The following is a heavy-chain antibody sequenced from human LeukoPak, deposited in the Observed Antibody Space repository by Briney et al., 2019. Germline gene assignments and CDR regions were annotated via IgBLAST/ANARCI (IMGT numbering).Heavy chain of an antibody. CDR1: GGSISSSSYY. Sequence: PSETLSLACTVSGGSISSSSYYWGWIRQPPGKGLEWIGSIYYSGSTYYNPSLKSRVTISVDTSKNQFPLKLSSVTAADTAVYYCARLQRGYCSGGSCGTIDYWGQGTLVTVSS. D-gene: IGHD2-15*01. CDR3: ARLQRGYCSGGSCGTIDY. CDR2: IYYSGST. V-gene: IGHV4-39*01. J-gene: IGHJ4*02.